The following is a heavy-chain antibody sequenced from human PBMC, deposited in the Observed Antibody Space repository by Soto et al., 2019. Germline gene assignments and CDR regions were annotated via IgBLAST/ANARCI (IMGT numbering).Heavy chain of an antibody. CDR3: ARVYCSGGSCYGIDY. CDR2: INAGNGNT. CDR1: GYSFTSYA. D-gene: IGHD2-15*01. J-gene: IGHJ4*02. Sequence: ASVKVSCKASGYSFTSYAMHWVRQAPGQRLEWVGWINAGNGNTKYSQKFQGRVTMTRDTSTSTVYMELSSLRSEDTAVYYCARVYCSGGSCYGIDYWGQGTLVTVSS. V-gene: IGHV1-3*01.